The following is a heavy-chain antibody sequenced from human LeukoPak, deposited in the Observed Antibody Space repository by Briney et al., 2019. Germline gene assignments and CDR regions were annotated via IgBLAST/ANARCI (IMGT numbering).Heavy chain of an antibody. CDR3: ARGPLSIAVAAYYFDY. Sequence: SVKVSCKASGGTFSSYAISWVRQAPGQGLEWMGGIIPIFGTANYAQKFQGRVTITADESTSTAYMELSSLRSEDTAVYYCARGPLSIAVAAYYFDYWGQGTLVTVSS. CDR2: IIPIFGTA. J-gene: IGHJ4*02. CDR1: GGTFSSYA. D-gene: IGHD6-19*01. V-gene: IGHV1-69*13.